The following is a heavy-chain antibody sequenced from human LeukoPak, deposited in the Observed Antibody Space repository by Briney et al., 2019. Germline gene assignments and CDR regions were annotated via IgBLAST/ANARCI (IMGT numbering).Heavy chain of an antibody. CDR2: INPNNGDT. CDR1: VYTFPDYY. CDR3: ARRIAAAGNDAFDI. Sequence: AGVNVSCKPSVYTFPDYYIHWVRQAPGQGLGWMGWINPNNGDTNYAQTFQGRVTMTRDTSISTAYLELSRLRPDDTAVYYCARRIAAAGNDAFDIWGQGTMVSVSS. V-gene: IGHV1-2*02. J-gene: IGHJ3*02. D-gene: IGHD6-13*01.